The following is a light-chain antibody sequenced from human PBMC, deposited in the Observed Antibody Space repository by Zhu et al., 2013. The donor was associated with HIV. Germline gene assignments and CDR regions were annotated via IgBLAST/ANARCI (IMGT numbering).Light chain of an antibody. CDR2: DVS. CDR3: QQYNSYT. Sequence: DIRMTQSPSTLSASVGDRVNITCRASQSINSRLAWYQQKPGKAPNLLIYDVSRLQSGVPSRFSGSGSGTEFTLAISSLQPDDFATYYCQQYNSYTFGQGTKVEIK. V-gene: IGKV1-5*01. J-gene: IGKJ2*01. CDR1: QSINSR.